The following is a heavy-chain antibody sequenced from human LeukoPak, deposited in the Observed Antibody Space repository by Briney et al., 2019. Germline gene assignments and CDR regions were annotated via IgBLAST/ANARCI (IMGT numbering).Heavy chain of an antibody. CDR3: ARGGVIVIRHFDY. D-gene: IGHD3-16*02. CDR2: INHSGST. J-gene: IGHJ4*02. CDR1: GGSFSGYY. Sequence: SETLPLTCAVYGGSFSGYYWSWIRQPPGKGLEWIGEINHSGSTNYNPSLKSRVTISVDTSKNQFSLKLSSVTAADTAVYYCARGGVIVIRHFDYWGQGTLVTVSS. V-gene: IGHV4-34*01.